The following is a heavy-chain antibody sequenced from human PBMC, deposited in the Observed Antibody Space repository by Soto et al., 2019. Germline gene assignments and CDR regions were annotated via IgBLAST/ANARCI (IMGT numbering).Heavy chain of an antibody. V-gene: IGHV3-53*04. D-gene: IGHD5-12*01. Sequence: GGSLRLSCVASGFTVSSNYMSWVRQAPGKGLEWVSVIYSGGSTYYADSVKGRFTISRHNSKNTLYLQMNSLRAEDTAVYYCAGYSGYDLSASPKLSYYYYMDVWGKGTTVTVSS. CDR1: GFTVSSNY. J-gene: IGHJ6*03. CDR3: AGYSGYDLSASPKLSYYYYMDV. CDR2: IYSGGST.